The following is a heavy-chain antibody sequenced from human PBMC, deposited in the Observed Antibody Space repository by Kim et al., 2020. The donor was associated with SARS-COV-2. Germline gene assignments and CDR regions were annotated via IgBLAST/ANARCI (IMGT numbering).Heavy chain of an antibody. J-gene: IGHJ4*02. V-gene: IGHV4-34*01. CDR1: GGSFSGYY. CDR3: ARGPGGLGMRYFDY. D-gene: IGHD7-27*01. Sequence: SETLSLTCAVYGGSFSGYYWSWIRQPPGKGLEWIGEINHSGSTNYNPSLKSRVTISVDTSKNQFSLKLSSVTAADTAVYYCARGPGGLGMRYFDYWGQGTLVTVSS. CDR2: INHSGST.